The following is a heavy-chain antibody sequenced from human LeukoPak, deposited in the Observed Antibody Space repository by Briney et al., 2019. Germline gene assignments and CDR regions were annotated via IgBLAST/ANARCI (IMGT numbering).Heavy chain of an antibody. CDR3: ARQSIGYFDS. V-gene: IGHV4-59*08. CDR1: GGSISNYC. CDR2: IYYSGST. J-gene: IGHJ4*02. Sequence: SETLSLTCIDSGGSISNYCWSWIRQPPGKGLEWIGYIYYSGSTNYNPSLKSRVTISVDTSKNQFSLKLTSVTAADTAVYYCARQSIGYFDSWGQGTLATVSS.